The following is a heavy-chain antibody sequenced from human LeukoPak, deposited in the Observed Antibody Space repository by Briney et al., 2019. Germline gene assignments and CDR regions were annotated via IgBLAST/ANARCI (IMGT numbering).Heavy chain of an antibody. J-gene: IGHJ4*02. CDR3: ARGRPAYLSGSYYGGYRFDY. Sequence: ASETLSLTCTVSGGSISSYYWSWIRQPAGKGLEWIGRIYTSGSTNYNPSLKSRVTISVDTSKNQFSLKLSSVTAADTAVYYCARGRPAYLSGSYYGGYRFDYWGQGTLVTVSS. V-gene: IGHV4-4*07. CDR2: IYTSGST. D-gene: IGHD1-26*01. CDR1: GGSISSYY.